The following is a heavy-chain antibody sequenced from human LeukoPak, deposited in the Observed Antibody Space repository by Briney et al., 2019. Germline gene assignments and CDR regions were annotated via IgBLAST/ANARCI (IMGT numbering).Heavy chain of an antibody. CDR3: ATGERLVPAAMWFDY. D-gene: IGHD2-2*01. V-gene: IGHV1-2*02. Sequence: GASVKVSCKASGYTFTDYYMRWVRQAPGQGLEWMGWINPKSGGRSYAQRFQGRVTMTRDTSISTAYMELSRLRSDDTAVYYCATGERLVPAAMWFDYWGQGTLVTVYS. CDR2: INPKSGGR. J-gene: IGHJ4*02. CDR1: GYTFTDYY.